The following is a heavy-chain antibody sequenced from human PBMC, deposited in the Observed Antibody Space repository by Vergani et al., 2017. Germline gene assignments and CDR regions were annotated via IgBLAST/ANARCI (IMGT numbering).Heavy chain of an antibody. CDR3: AGAFVVRSPFDY. J-gene: IGHJ4*02. V-gene: IGHV1-46*01. CDR2: INPSGGST. D-gene: IGHD2-21*01. Sequence: QVQLVQSGAEVKKPGASVKVSCKASGYTFTSYYMHWVRQAPGQGLEWMGIINPSGGSTSYAQKFKGRVTMTRDKSTSTVYMELSSLISEDTAVYYCAGAFVVRSPFDYWGQGTLVTVSS. CDR1: GYTFTSYY.